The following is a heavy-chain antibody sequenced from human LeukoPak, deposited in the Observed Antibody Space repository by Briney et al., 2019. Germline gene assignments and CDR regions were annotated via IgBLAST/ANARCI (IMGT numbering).Heavy chain of an antibody. CDR3: AIGLSSGPPDSDY. D-gene: IGHD6-19*01. CDR1: GFTFSSYS. J-gene: IGHJ4*02. V-gene: IGHV3-21*01. Sequence: GGSLRLSCAASGFTFSSYSMNWVRQAPGKGLEWVSSISSSSSYIYYADSVKGRFTISRDNAKNSLYLQMNSLRAEGTAVYYCAIGLSSGPPDSDYWGQGTLVTVSS. CDR2: ISSSSSYI.